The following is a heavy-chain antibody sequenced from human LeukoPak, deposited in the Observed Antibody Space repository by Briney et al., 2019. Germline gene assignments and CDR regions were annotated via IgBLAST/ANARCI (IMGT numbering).Heavy chain of an antibody. J-gene: IGHJ4*02. CDR3: ARDSGTMIVVVITGVDY. Sequence: SCKASGYTFTGYYMHWVRQAPGKGLEWVAVMSYDGSNKYYADSVKGRFTISRDNSKNTLYLQMNSLRAEDTAVYYCARDSGTMIVVVITGVDYWGQGTLVTVSS. D-gene: IGHD3-22*01. CDR2: MSYDGSNK. V-gene: IGHV3-30*04. CDR1: GYTFTGYY.